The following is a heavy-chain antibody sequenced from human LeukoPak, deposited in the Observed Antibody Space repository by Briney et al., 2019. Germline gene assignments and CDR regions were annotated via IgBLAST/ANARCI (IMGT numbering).Heavy chain of an antibody. D-gene: IGHD6-13*01. J-gene: IGHJ4*02. V-gene: IGHV3-21*01. Sequence: GGSLRLSCAASGFTFSNAWMNWVRQAPGKGLEWVSSISSSSSYIYYADSVKGRFTISRDNAKNSLYLQMNSLRAEDTAVYYCAREGIAAADDYWGQGTLVTVSS. CDR2: ISSSSSYI. CDR3: AREGIAAADDY. CDR1: GFTFSNAW.